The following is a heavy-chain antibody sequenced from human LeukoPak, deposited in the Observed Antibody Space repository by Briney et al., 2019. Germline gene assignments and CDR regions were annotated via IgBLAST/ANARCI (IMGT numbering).Heavy chain of an antibody. V-gene: IGHV3-23*01. CDR3: AKDPVTYYYDSSGYSDAFDI. Sequence: PGGSLRLSCAASGFTFSSYAMSWVRQAPGKGLEWVSAISGSGDSTYYADSVKGRFTISRDNSKNTLYLQMNSLRAEDTAVYYCAKDPVTYYYDSSGYSDAFDIWGQGTMVTVSS. J-gene: IGHJ3*02. CDR2: ISGSGDST. D-gene: IGHD3-22*01. CDR1: GFTFSSYA.